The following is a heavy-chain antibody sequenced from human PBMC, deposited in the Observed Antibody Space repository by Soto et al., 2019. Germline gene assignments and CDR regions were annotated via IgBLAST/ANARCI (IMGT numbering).Heavy chain of an antibody. CDR2: IGPESGAT. CDR3: GRGRRGKKVVFY. D-gene: IGHD3-16*01. CDR1: GYTFTGHS. J-gene: IGHJ4*02. V-gene: IGHV1-2*02. Sequence: ASVKVSCKASGYTFTGHSIHWVRQAPEQGPEWMGEIGPESGATRYAQKFQGRVTMTRDMSITTVYMELNNLSPADTAVYSWGRGRRGKKVVFYGAQGPRAPVSS.